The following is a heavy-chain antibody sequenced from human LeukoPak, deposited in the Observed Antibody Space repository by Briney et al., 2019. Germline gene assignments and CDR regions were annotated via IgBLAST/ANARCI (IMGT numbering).Heavy chain of an antibody. J-gene: IGHJ4*02. V-gene: IGHV4-4*07. D-gene: IGHD3-10*01. CDR1: GGSISSYY. CDR2: MYTSGST. Sequence: PSETLSLTCTVFGGSISSYYWSWIRQPAGKGLEWIGRMYTSGSTNYNPSLKSRVTMSVDTSKNQFSLKLSSVTAADTAVYYCARDTGYYFGSANYLYYFDYWGQGTLVTVSS. CDR3: ARDTGYYFGSANYLYYFDY.